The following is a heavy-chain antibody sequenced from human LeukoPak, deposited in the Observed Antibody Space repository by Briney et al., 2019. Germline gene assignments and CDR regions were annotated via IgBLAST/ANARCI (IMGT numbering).Heavy chain of an antibody. J-gene: IGHJ6*02. D-gene: IGHD3-9*01. CDR2: ISYDGSNK. V-gene: IGHV3-30-3*01. CDR1: GFTFSSYA. Sequence: GGSLRLSCAASGFTFSSYAMHWVRQAPGKGLEWVAVISYDGSNKYYADSVKGRFTISRDSSKNTLYLQMNSLRAEDTAVYYCARDCADILTGYYKEGSYYYYGMDVWGQGTTVTVSS. CDR3: ARDCADILTGYYKEGSYYYYGMDV.